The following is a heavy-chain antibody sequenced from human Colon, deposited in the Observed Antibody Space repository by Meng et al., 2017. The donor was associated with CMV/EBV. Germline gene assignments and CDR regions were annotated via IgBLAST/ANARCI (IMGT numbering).Heavy chain of an antibody. CDR1: GFTFSNYG. CDR3: AREQSASYLAANWFDP. V-gene: IGHV3-33*08. J-gene: IGHJ5*02. Sequence: GGSLRLSCIVSGFTFSNYGMHWVRQAPGQGLERVALIWSDGTNEYYAESVEGRLTISRDNSRNTLFLEMNTLREDDTAVYYCAREQSASYLAANWFDPWGQGTLVTVSS. CDR2: IWSDGTNE. D-gene: IGHD1-26*01.